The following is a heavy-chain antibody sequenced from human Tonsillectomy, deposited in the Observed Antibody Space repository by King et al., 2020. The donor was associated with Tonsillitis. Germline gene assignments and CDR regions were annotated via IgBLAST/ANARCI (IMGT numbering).Heavy chain of an antibody. Sequence: VQLVESGGALVQPGGSLRISCAASGFTFTSYAISWVRQAPGKGLEWVSTITGSGGRTYYADSVKGRLTISRDNSQNTLYLQVKSLRAEDTAVYFCAKGEDYYDSSASFFDYWGQGTLVTVSS. J-gene: IGHJ4*02. V-gene: IGHV3-23*04. CDR3: AKGEDYYDSSASFFDY. CDR2: ITGSGGRT. D-gene: IGHD3-22*01. CDR1: GFTFTSYA.